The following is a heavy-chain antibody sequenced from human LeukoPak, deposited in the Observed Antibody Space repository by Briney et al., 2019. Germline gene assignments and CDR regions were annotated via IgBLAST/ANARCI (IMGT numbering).Heavy chain of an antibody. D-gene: IGHD5-24*01. V-gene: IGHV3-33*01. Sequence: PGGSLRLSCAASGFTFSSHGMHWVRQTPGKGLEWVAAVSYEGSNKYYADSVKGRLTISRDNSNNTLYLQMNSLRAEDTAVYYCARTGGRDGYGFDYWGQGTLVTVSP. CDR3: ARTGGRDGYGFDY. CDR1: GFTFSSHG. CDR2: VSYEGSNK. J-gene: IGHJ4*02.